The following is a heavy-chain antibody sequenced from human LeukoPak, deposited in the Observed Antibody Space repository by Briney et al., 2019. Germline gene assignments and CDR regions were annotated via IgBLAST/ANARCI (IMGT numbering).Heavy chain of an antibody. J-gene: IGHJ4*02. CDR2: ITGTGDGT. Sequence: PGGSLRLSCAASGFTFSSYAMSWVRQAPGKGLEWVSSITGTGDGTSAADSVKGRFTISRDSSKHTLYLQMNSLRVEDTAVYYCAKAGLVRGGALDSWGQGTLVTVSS. CDR1: GFTFSSYA. V-gene: IGHV3-23*01. D-gene: IGHD4/OR15-4a*01. CDR3: AKAGLVRGGALDS.